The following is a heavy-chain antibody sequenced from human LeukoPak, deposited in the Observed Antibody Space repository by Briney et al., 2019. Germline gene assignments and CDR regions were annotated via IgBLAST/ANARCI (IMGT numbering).Heavy chain of an antibody. CDR1: GFTFSRYW. CDR3: VRSAFLTTEFYFDY. V-gene: IGHV3-74*01. D-gene: IGHD4-11*01. CDR2: INTDGRTI. Sequence: GGSLRLSCAASGFTFSRYWMHWVRQAPGKGLVWVSRINTDGRTITYADSVKGRFTISRDNAKNTLYLQMNSLRAEDTAVYYCVRSAFLTTEFYFDYWGHGTLVTVYS. J-gene: IGHJ4*01.